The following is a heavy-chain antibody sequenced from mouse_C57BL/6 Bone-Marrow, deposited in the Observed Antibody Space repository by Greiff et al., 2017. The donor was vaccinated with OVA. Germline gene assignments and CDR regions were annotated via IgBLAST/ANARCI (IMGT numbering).Heavy chain of an antibody. D-gene: IGHD2-4*01. CDR2: ISSGGSYT. CDR1: GFTFSSYG. V-gene: IGHV5-6*02. Sequence: DVMLVESGGDLVKPGGSLKLSCAASGFTFSSYGMSWVRQTPDKRLEWVATISSGGSYTYYPDSVKGRFTISRDNAKNTLYLQMSSLKSEDTAMYYCARDDYLYYAMDDWGQGTSVTVSS. J-gene: IGHJ4*01. CDR3: ARDDYLYYAMDD.